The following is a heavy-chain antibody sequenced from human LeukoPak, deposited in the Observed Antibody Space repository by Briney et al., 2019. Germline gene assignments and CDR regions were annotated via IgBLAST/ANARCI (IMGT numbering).Heavy chain of an antibody. Sequence: ASVKVSCKASGGTFSSYIITWVRQAPGQGLEWMGIINPSGGSTSYAQKFQGRVTMTRDTSTSTVYMELSSLRSEDTAVYYCARDWHCSSTSCYSWFDPWGQGTLVTVSS. J-gene: IGHJ5*02. CDR3: ARDWHCSSTSCYSWFDP. CDR2: INPSGGST. V-gene: IGHV1-46*01. D-gene: IGHD2-2*01. CDR1: GGTFSSYI.